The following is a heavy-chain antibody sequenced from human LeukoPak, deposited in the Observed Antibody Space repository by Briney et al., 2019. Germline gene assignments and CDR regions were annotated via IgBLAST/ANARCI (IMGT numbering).Heavy chain of an antibody. CDR1: GFTVSSNY. CDR2: IYSGGST. Sequence: GGSLRLSCAASGFTVSSNYMSWVRQAPGKGLEWVSVIYSGGSTYYADSVKGRFNISRDNSKNTLYLQMNSLRAEDTAVYYCARDNYYDSSGYSYWGQGTLVTVSS. V-gene: IGHV3-66*01. D-gene: IGHD3-22*01. J-gene: IGHJ4*02. CDR3: ARDNYYDSSGYSY.